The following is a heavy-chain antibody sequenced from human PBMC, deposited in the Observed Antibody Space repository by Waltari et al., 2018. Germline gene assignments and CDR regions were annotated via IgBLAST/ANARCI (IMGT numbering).Heavy chain of an antibody. CDR3: ARARPYDFWSGSSEYDY. CDR1: GYSISSGSY. V-gene: IGHV4-38-2*02. D-gene: IGHD3-3*01. Sequence: QVQLQESGPGLVKPSETLSLTCTVSGYSISSGSYWGWIRQPPGKGLEWIGSIYHSGSTYYNPSLKSRVTISVDTSKNQFSLKLSSVTAADTAVYYCARARPYDFWSGSSEYDYWGQGTLVTVSS. J-gene: IGHJ4*02. CDR2: IYHSGST.